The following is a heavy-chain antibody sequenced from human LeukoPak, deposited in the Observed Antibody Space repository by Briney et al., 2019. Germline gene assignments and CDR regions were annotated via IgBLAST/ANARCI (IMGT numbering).Heavy chain of an antibody. J-gene: IGHJ4*02. Sequence: ASVKVSCKASGYTFTGYYMHWVRQAPGQGLEWMGWINPNSGGTNYAQKFQGRVTMTRDTSISTAYMELSRLRSDDTAVYYCARPADPLYYYGSGSYYTYWGQGTLVIVSS. D-gene: IGHD3-10*01. CDR1: GYTFTGYY. CDR3: ARPADPLYYYGSGSYYTY. V-gene: IGHV1-2*02. CDR2: INPNSGGT.